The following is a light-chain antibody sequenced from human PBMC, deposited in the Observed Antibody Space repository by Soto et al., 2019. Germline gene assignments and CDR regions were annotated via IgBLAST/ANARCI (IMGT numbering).Light chain of an antibody. J-gene: IGLJ1*01. CDR1: KNDIGVYDF. CDR3: KSYAGSNTYV. CDR2: EVA. V-gene: IGLV2-8*01. Sequence: QSALTQPPSASGSPGQSVTISCTGTKNDIGVYDFVSWYQHHPGKAPRLIIYEVAQRPSGVPDRFSGSKSGNTASLTVSGLQAADEGDYFCKSYAGSNTYVFGSGTKVTVL.